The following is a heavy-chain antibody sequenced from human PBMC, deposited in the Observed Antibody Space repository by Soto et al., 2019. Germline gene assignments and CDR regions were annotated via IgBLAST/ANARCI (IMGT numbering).Heavy chain of an antibody. J-gene: IGHJ4*02. Sequence: PETLSLTCAVSVGSFTSNNWWTWVRQPPGQGLEWIGEIYRTGSTNYNPSLKSRVTISLDKSENHFSLKVTSLTAADTAVYYCASRDPGTSVDYWGQGTLVTVSS. CDR2: IYRTGST. V-gene: IGHV4-4*03. D-gene: IGHD1-7*01. CDR3: ASRDPGTSVDY. CDR1: VGSFTSNNW.